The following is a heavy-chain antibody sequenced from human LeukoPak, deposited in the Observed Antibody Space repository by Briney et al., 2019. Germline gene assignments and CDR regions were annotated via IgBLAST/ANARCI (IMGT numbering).Heavy chain of an antibody. CDR2: IYYSGSS. Sequence: KPSETLSLTCTASGGSISSYYWTWIRQPPGKGLEWIGYIYYSGSSNYNPSLKSRVTISVDTSKNQFSLKLSSVTAADTAVYYCARVGSYLVYYDAFDIWGQGTMVTVSS. CDR3: ARVGSYLVYYDAFDI. V-gene: IGHV4-59*01. D-gene: IGHD1-26*01. CDR1: GGSISSYY. J-gene: IGHJ3*02.